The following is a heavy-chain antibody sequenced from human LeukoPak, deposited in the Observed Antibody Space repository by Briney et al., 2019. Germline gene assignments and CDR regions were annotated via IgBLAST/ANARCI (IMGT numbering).Heavy chain of an antibody. CDR3: ARVGNSIFRTAMDAFDI. Sequence: GGSLRLSCAGSGFSFDDYSMSWIRQVPGKGLEWVSFINWSGDSRGYVDSVKGRFTISTDKATNSLYLEMNILRGEDTAFFYCARVGNSIFRTAMDAFDICSQGTLVTVSS. D-gene: IGHD1-1*01. CDR1: GFSFDDYS. V-gene: IGHV3-20*04. J-gene: IGHJ3*02. CDR2: INWSGDSR.